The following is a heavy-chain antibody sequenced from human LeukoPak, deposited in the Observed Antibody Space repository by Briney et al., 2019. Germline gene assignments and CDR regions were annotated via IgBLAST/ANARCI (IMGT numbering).Heavy chain of an antibody. J-gene: IGHJ4*02. V-gene: IGHV1-69*06. CDR1: GGTFSSYA. CDR3: ARDKGLSSGWVFDY. CDR2: IIPIFGTA. D-gene: IGHD6-19*01. Sequence: ASVKVSCKASGGTFSSYAISWVRQAPGQGLEWMGGIIPIFGTANYAQKFQGRVTITADKSTSTAYMELSSLRSEDTAVYYCARDKGLSSGWVFDYWGQGTLVTVSS.